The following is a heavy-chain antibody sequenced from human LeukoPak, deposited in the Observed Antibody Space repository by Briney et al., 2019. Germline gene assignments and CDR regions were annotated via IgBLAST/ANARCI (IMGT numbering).Heavy chain of an antibody. Sequence: GGSLRLSCAASGFTVSSNYMSWVRQAPGKGLEWVSVIYSGGSTYYADSVKGRFTISRDNSKNTLYLQMNSLRAEDTAVYYCARFQHYYYYGMDVWGQGATVTVSS. J-gene: IGHJ6*02. V-gene: IGHV3-66*02. CDR1: GFTVSSNY. CDR3: ARFQHYYYYGMDV. D-gene: IGHD3-16*01. CDR2: IYSGGST.